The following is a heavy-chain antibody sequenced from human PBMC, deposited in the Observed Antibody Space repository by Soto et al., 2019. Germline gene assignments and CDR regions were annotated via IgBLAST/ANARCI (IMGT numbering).Heavy chain of an antibody. V-gene: IGHV3-23*01. CDR3: ARGSSGYTSSWNYFDY. J-gene: IGHJ4*02. Sequence: EVQLLESGGGLVQPGGSLRLSCAASGFTFTDYALSWVRQAPGKGLEWVATISGIGGSTYLADSVKGRLSISRDNSKNTVSLLMDSLRAEDTAVYFCARGSSGYTSSWNYFDYWGRGTLVTVSS. D-gene: IGHD6-13*01. CDR1: GFTFTDYA. CDR2: ISGIGGST.